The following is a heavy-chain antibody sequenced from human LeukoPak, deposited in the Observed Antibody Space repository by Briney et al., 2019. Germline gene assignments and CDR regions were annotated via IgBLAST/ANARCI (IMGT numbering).Heavy chain of an antibody. CDR1: GVSFSGYY. Sequence: SETLSLTCAVYGVSFSGYYWSGIRQPPGKGLEWIGDINHSGSTNYNPSLKSRVTISLDTSKNQFSLKLSSVTAADTAVYYCARRSRLHIVDAATAVAYWGQGTLVTVSS. CDR3: ARRSRLHIVDAATAVAY. V-gene: IGHV4-34*01. J-gene: IGHJ4*02. D-gene: IGHD2-15*01. CDR2: INHSGST.